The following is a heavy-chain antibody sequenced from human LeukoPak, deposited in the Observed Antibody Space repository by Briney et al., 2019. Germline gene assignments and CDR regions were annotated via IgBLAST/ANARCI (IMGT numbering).Heavy chain of an antibody. Sequence: GGSLRLSCAASGFRFSDYTMTWVRQAPGKGPEWVSAIGGRGGSTYYADSLGGRFTISRDNSKGMLYLQMNSLKVEDTATYYCGKEGGAWGQGTKVTVSS. J-gene: IGHJ5*02. D-gene: IGHD3-16*01. CDR2: IGGRGGST. V-gene: IGHV3-23*01. CDR1: GFRFSDYT. CDR3: GKEGGA.